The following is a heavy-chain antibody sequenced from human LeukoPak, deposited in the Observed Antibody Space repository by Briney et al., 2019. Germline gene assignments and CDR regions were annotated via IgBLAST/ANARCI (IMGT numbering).Heavy chain of an antibody. D-gene: IGHD6-6*01. Sequence: PSQTLSLTCTVSGGSISSGGYYWSWIRQHPGKGLEWIGYIYYSGSTYYNPSLKSRLTISVDTSKNQFSLKLSSVTAADTAVYYCARLSGYSSSSIDYWGQGTLVTVSS. J-gene: IGHJ4*02. CDR2: IYYSGST. CDR3: ARLSGYSSSSIDY. CDR1: GGSISSGGYY. V-gene: IGHV4-31*03.